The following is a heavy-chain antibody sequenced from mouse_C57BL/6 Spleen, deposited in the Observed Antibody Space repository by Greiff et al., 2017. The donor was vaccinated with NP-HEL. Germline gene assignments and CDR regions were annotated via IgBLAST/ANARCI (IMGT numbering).Heavy chain of an antibody. CDR1: GYAFSSYW. CDR2: IYPGDGDT. CDR3: ARPYYDYDDAMDY. J-gene: IGHJ4*01. D-gene: IGHD2-4*01. Sequence: QVQLQQSGAELVKPGASVKISCKASGYAFSSYWMNWVKQRPGKGLEWIGQIYPGDGDTNYNGKFKGKATLTADKSSSTAYMQLSSLTSEDSAVYFCARPYYDYDDAMDYWGQGTSVTVSS. V-gene: IGHV1-80*01.